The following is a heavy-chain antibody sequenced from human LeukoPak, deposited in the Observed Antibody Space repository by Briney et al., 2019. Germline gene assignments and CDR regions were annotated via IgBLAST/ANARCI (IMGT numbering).Heavy chain of an antibody. J-gene: IGHJ4*02. V-gene: IGHV3-43D*03. CDR1: GFTFDDYA. CDR3: AKGDRPTTTVTTTIDY. D-gene: IGHD4-17*01. CDR2: ISWDGGST. Sequence: GGSLRPSCAASGFTFDDYAMHWVRQAPGKGLEWVSLISWDGGSTYYADSEKGRFTISRDNSKNSLYLQMNSLRAEDTALYYCAKGDRPTTTVTTTIDYWGQGTLVTVSS.